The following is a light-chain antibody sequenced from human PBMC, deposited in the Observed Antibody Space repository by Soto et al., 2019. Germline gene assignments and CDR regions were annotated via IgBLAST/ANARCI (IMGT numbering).Light chain of an antibody. CDR3: CSYAGSYHFV. CDR2: DVS. J-gene: IGLJ1*01. CDR1: SSDVGGYNS. V-gene: IGLV2-11*01. Sequence: QSALTQPASVSGSPGQSITISCTGTSSDVGGYNSVSWYQHHPGKAPKLMIFDVSDRPSGVPGRFSGSKSGNTASLTISGLQAEDEADYYCCSYAGSYHFVFGTGTKVTVL.